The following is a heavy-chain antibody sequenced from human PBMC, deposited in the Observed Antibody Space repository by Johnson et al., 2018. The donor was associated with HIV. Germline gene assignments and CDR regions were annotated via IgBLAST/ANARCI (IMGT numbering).Heavy chain of an antibody. Sequence: QEQLVESGGGVVQPGGSLRLSCAASGFTFSSYGMHWVRQAPGKGLEWVAFIRYDGSNKYYADSVKGRFTISRDNSKNTLYLQMNSLRAEDTAVYYCAKVRWELSSIGAFDIWGQGTMVTVSS. D-gene: IGHD1-26*01. CDR1: GFTFSSYG. CDR2: IRYDGSNK. V-gene: IGHV3-30*02. J-gene: IGHJ3*02. CDR3: AKVRWELSSIGAFDI.